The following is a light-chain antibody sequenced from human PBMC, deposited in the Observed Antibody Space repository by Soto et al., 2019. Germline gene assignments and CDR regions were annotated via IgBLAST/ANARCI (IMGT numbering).Light chain of an antibody. Sequence: EIVLTQSPPTLSLSPGERATLSCRASQNVNRYLAWYQQKPGLAPRLLISDASNRATGIPTRFSGSGSGTDFTLTINSLEPEDFAFYYCQQRSDWPLTFGGGTKVEIK. CDR2: DAS. CDR1: QNVNRY. J-gene: IGKJ4*01. V-gene: IGKV3-11*01. CDR3: QQRSDWPLT.